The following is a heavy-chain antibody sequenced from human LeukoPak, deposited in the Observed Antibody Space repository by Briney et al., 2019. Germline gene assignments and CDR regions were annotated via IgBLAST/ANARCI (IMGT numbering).Heavy chain of an antibody. J-gene: IGHJ6*03. D-gene: IGHD3-16*01. CDR2: ISFDGTNK. V-gene: IGHV3-30*04. CDR1: GFTFSSFA. CDR3: ARGRNPLGYYYYYYMDV. Sequence: SGGSLRLSCAASGFTFSSFALHWVRQAPGKGLEWVAVISFDGTNKYYADSVKGRFTISRDNSKNTLYLQLNSLITEDTAVYYCARGRNPLGYYYYYYMDVWGKGTTVTVSS.